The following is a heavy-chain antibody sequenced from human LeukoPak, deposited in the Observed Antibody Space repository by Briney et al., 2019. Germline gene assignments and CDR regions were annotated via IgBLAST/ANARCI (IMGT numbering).Heavy chain of an antibody. J-gene: IGHJ4*02. Sequence: PSDTLSLTCTVSGVSISSSSYYWGWIRQPPGKGLEGSASIYYSGSTYYNPSLKRRVTTSVDTSKNQFSLKLSSVTAADTAVYYCARAVVYGDYPSDYWGQGTLVTVSS. CDR1: GVSISSSSYY. CDR2: IYYSGST. CDR3: ARAVVYGDYPSDY. D-gene: IGHD4-17*01. V-gene: IGHV4-39*01.